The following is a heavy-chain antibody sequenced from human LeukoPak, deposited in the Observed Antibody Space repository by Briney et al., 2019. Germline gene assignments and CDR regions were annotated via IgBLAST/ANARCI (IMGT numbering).Heavy chain of an antibody. CDR2: ISYDGSNK. Sequence: SLRLSCAASGFTFSSYGMHWVRQAPGKWLEWESVISYDGSNKYYAGSVKGRFTISRDHCKHTLYLQMNSLSAEDTAVYYCARRDGYRDMDLWRQGTTVPVPS. D-gene: IGHD5-24*01. J-gene: IGHJ6*01. CDR3: ARRDGYRDMDL. V-gene: IGHV3-30*03. CDR1: GFTFSSYG.